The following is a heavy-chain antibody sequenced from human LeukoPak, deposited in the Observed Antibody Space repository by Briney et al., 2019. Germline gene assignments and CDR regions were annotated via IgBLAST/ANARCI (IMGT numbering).Heavy chain of an antibody. CDR3: AKDLRITMVRGVP. CDR2: ISGSGGST. J-gene: IGHJ5*02. V-gene: IGHV3-23*01. D-gene: IGHD3-10*01. Sequence: GGSLRLSCAASGFTFSSYGMHWVRQAPGKGLEWVSAISGSGGSTYYADSVKGRFTISRDNSKNTLYLQMNSLRAEDTAVYYCAKDLRITMVRGVPWGQGTLVTVSS. CDR1: GFTFSSYG.